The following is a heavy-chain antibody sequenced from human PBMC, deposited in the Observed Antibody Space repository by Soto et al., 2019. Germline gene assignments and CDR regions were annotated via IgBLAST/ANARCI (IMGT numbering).Heavy chain of an antibody. J-gene: IGHJ4*02. CDR1: GGSINSGGYY. CDR2: IYNSGST. D-gene: IGHD3-10*01. V-gene: IGHV4-31*03. Sequence: QVQLQESGPGLVKPSQTLSLTCTVSGGSINSGGYYWSWIRQHPGKGLEWIGYIYNSGSTYYNPSLQCRVTISVDTSKNRFSLNLSSVTAADTAVYCCAGGITMVRGVIHIPYFAYWGQGTLVTVSS. CDR3: AGGITMVRGVIHIPYFAY.